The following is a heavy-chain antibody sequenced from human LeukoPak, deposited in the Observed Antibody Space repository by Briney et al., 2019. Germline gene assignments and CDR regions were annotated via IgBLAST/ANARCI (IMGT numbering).Heavy chain of an antibody. CDR2: IYPGDSEI. V-gene: IGHV5-51*01. J-gene: IGHJ5*02. CDR1: GYSFTSYW. Sequence: HGESLKISCKGSGYSFTSYWIAWVRQMPGKGLEWMGIIYPGDSEIGYSPSFQGQVTISADKSISTAYVQWSSLKASDTAMYYCARGTDGHNQPTRFDPWGQGTLVTVPS. CDR3: ARGTDGHNQPTRFDP. D-gene: IGHD5-24*01.